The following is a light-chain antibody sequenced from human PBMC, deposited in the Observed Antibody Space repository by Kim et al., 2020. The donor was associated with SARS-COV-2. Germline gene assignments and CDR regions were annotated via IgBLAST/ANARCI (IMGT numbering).Light chain of an antibody. J-gene: IGLJ2*01. CDR2: GKN. Sequence: ALGQTVRMTCRGDSLRSYYASWYQQKPGQAPVLVIYGKNDRPSGIPDRFSGSSSGNTASLTITGAQAEDEADYYCNSRDSSGNHLVFGGGTQLTVL. CDR1: SLRSYY. V-gene: IGLV3-19*01. CDR3: NSRDSSGNHLV.